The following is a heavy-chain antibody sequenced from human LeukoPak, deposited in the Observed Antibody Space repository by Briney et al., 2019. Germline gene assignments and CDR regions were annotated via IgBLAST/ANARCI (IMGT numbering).Heavy chain of an antibody. D-gene: IGHD3-9*01. Sequence: PGGSLRLSCAVSGVTSSGVSIQSGRQTPGKGLVWVSLIDSDGSGPTYADSVKGRFAISRDNPKNTLSLQMNSLRAEETDVYYCARFSISLTGDFDFWGQGTLVTVSS. J-gene: IGHJ4*02. CDR1: GVTSSGVS. CDR3: ARFSISLTGDFDF. V-gene: IGHV3-74*01. CDR2: IDSDGSGP.